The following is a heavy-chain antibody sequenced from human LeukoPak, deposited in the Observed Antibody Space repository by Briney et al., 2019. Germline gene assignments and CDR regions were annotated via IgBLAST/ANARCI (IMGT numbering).Heavy chain of an antibody. J-gene: IGHJ4*02. D-gene: IGHD1-7*01. CDR2: IWYDGSNK. V-gene: IGHV3-33*01. Sequence: HSGGSLRLSCAASGFTFSSYGMHWVRQAPGKGLEWVAVIWYDGSNKHYADSVKGRFTISRDNSKNTLYLQMNSLRAEDTAVYYCARGPTTSAGIYFDYWGQGTLVTVSS. CDR1: GFTFSSYG. CDR3: ARGPTTSAGIYFDY.